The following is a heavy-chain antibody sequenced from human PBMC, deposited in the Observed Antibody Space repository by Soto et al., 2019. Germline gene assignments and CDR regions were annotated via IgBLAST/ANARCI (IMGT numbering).Heavy chain of an antibody. CDR3: AKLLGSYYFDY. Sequence: GGSLRLSCAASGFTFSRYAISWVRQAPGKGLEWVSAISGSGGSTYYADSVKGRFTISRDNSKNTLYLQMNSLRAEDTAVYYCAKLLGSYYFDYWGQGTLVTVSS. V-gene: IGHV3-23*01. D-gene: IGHD6-6*01. CDR1: GFTFSRYA. J-gene: IGHJ4*02. CDR2: ISGSGGST.